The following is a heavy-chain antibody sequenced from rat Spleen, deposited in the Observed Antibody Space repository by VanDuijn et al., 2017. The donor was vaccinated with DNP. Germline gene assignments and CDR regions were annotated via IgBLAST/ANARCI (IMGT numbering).Heavy chain of an antibody. CDR2: ISTGGDNT. D-gene: IGHD1-11*01. CDR1: GFIFSYYD. CDR3: ATFEGRDA. Sequence: EVQLVESGGGLVQPGRSLKLSCAASGFIFSYYDMAWVRQAPTKGLEWVASISTGGDNTYFRDSVRGRFTISRDNAKNTQYLQMDSLRSEDTATYYCATFEGRDAWGQGTAVTVSS. J-gene: IGHJ4*01. V-gene: IGHV5S13*01.